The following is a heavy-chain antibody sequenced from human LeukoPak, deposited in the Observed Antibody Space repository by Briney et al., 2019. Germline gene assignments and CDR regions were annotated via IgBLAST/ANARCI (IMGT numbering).Heavy chain of an antibody. V-gene: IGHV4-59*12. CDR1: GGSISSYY. CDR2: IYYSGST. D-gene: IGHD3-10*01. CDR3: ARARRMVRGVYLPAAWFDP. Sequence: PSETLSLTCTVSGGSISSYYWSWIRQPPGKGLEWIGYIYYSGSTNYNPSLKSRVTISVDTSKNQFSLKLSSVTAADTAVYYCARARRMVRGVYLPAAWFDPWGQGTLVTVSS. J-gene: IGHJ5*02.